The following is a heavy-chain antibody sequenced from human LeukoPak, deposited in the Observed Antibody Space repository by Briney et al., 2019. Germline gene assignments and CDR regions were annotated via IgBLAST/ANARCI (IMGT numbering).Heavy chain of an antibody. D-gene: IGHD1-26*01. Sequence: SVKVSCKASGGTFSSYAISWVRQAPGQGLEWMGRIIPIFGTANYAQKFQGRVTITTDESTSTAYMELSSLRSADTAVYYCARACPRCLGLGDYWGQGTLVTVSS. CDR1: GGTFSSYA. J-gene: IGHJ4*02. V-gene: IGHV1-69*05. CDR2: IIPIFGTA. CDR3: ARACPRCLGLGDY.